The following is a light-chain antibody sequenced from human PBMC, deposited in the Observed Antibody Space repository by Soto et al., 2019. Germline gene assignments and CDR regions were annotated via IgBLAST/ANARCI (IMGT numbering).Light chain of an antibody. CDR3: QQYYRSCT. CDR2: DAS. CDR1: QSVTDW. J-gene: IGKJ2*02. V-gene: IGKV1-5*01. Sequence: QLTQSPSTLSASVGDRVTITCRASQSVTDWLAWYQQKPGKAPKLLIYDASSLQSGVPSRFSGSGSGTEFSLTISSLQPDDFATYYCQQYYRSCTFGQGTKVEIK.